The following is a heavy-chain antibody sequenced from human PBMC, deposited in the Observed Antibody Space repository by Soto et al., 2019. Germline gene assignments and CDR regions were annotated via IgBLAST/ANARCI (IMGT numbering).Heavy chain of an antibody. CDR2: INPNGGVT. CDR1: GDSFNDYY. Sequence: QVQLVQSGAEVRKPGSSVTVSCRSSGDSFNDYYIHWLRQAPVQGFEWMGWINPNGGVTKYAQKFQGWVSMTRDSSIRTVYMQLSRLRSDDTAVYYCARESGGATATLDYYYFYMDVWGTGTTVTVSS. J-gene: IGHJ6*03. D-gene: IGHD5-12*01. V-gene: IGHV1-2*04. CDR3: ARESGGATATLDYYYFYMDV.